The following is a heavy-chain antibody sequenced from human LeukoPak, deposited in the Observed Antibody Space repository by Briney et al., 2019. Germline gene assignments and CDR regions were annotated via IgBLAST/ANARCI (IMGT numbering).Heavy chain of an antibody. Sequence: SETLSLTCTVSGGSISSYYWSWIRQPAGKGLEWIGRIYTSGSTNYNPSLKSRVTMSVDTSKNQFSLKLSSVTAADTAVYYCARDHGYSKVGYSDYYYGMYVWGQGTTVTVSS. D-gene: IGHD6-13*01. CDR3: ARDHGYSKVGYSDYYYGMYV. J-gene: IGHJ6*02. CDR2: IYTSGST. V-gene: IGHV4-4*07. CDR1: GGSISSYY.